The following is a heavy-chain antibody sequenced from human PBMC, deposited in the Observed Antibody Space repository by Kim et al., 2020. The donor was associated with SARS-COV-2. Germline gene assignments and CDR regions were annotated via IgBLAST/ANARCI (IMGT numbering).Heavy chain of an antibody. CDR3: ARGVVRGVLSPVLTAFNY. V-gene: IGHV4-59*01. CDR1: GGSISGYY. CDR2: IHYSGST. Sequence: SETLSLTCNVSGGSISGYYWSWIRQPPEKGLEWIGYIHYSGSTNYNPSLKSRVTISVDTSKNQFSLRLSSVTAADTAVYYCARGVVRGVLSPVLTAFNYWGQGTLVTVSS. D-gene: IGHD3-10*01. J-gene: IGHJ4*02.